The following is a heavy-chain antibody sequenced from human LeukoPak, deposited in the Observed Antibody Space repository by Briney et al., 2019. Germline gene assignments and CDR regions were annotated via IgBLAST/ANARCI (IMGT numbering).Heavy chain of an antibody. CDR1: GYSFTSYW. Sequence: GESLKISCKGSGYSFTSYWIGWVRQMPGKGLEWMVIIFPGDSDTRYSPSFQGQVTISADKSISTAYLQWSSLKASDTAMYYCARTYYDFWSGYLRTFTFDPWGQGTLVTVSS. CDR3: ARTYYDFWSGYLRTFTFDP. V-gene: IGHV5-51*01. D-gene: IGHD3-3*01. CDR2: IFPGDSDT. J-gene: IGHJ5*02.